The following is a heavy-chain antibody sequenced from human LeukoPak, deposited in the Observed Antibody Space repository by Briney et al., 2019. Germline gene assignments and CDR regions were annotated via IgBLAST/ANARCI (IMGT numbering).Heavy chain of an antibody. Sequence: SETLSLTCTVSGGSISSYYWSWIRQPPGKGLEWIGYIYYSGSTNYNLSLKSRVTISVDTSKNQFSLKLSSVTAADTAVYYCARSPPLWFGELLPRHPFDPWGQGTLVTVSS. CDR3: ARSPPLWFGELLPRHPFDP. CDR2: IYYSGST. J-gene: IGHJ5*02. D-gene: IGHD3-10*01. V-gene: IGHV4-59*01. CDR1: GGSISSYY.